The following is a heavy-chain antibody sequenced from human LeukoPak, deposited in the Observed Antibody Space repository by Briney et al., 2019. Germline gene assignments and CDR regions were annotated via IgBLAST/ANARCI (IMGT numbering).Heavy chain of an antibody. D-gene: IGHD3-3*01. CDR3: ARVDGLEWLLYSFDY. CDR2: ISYDGSNK. CDR1: GFTFSSYG. Sequence: PGGSLRLSCAASGFTFSSYGMHWVRQAPGKGLEWVAVISYDGSNKYYADSVKGRFTISRDNSKNMLYLQMDSLRAEDTAVYYCARVDGLEWLLYSFDYWGQGTLVTVSS. V-gene: IGHV3-30*19. J-gene: IGHJ4*02.